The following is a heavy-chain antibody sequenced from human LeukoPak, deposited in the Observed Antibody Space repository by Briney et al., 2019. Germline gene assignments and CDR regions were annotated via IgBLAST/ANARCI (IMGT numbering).Heavy chain of an antibody. CDR3: ATRSLGYSYGYVGVDY. D-gene: IGHD5-18*01. J-gene: IGHJ4*02. CDR2: IYYSGTT. Sequence: SQTLSLTCTVSGGSISSGDYYWGWIRQPPGKGLEWIGYIYYSGTTYYNPSLKSRITISVDTSRNRFSLKLSSVTAADTAVYYCATRSLGYSYGYVGVDYWGQGTLVTVSS. V-gene: IGHV4-30-4*08. CDR1: GGSISSGDYY.